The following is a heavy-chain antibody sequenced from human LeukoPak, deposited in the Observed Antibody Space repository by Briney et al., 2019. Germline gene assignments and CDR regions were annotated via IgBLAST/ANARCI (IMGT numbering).Heavy chain of an antibody. CDR1: GFTFGSYA. V-gene: IGHV3-23*01. J-gene: IGHJ4*02. Sequence: GGSLRLSCAASGFTFGSYAMSWVRQAPGKGLEWVSTISGSGISTYYADSVKGRFTISRDISRNTPFLQMNSLRAGDTAVYYCAKGIIAAPGTFDCWGQGTLVTVSS. CDR2: ISGSGIST. D-gene: IGHD6-13*01. CDR3: AKGIIAAPGTFDC.